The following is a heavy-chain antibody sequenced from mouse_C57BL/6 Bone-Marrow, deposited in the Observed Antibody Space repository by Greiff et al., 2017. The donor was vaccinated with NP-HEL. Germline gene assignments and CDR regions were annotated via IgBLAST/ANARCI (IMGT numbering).Heavy chain of an antibody. CDR1: EYEFPSHD. D-gene: IGHD2-4*01. CDR3: ARPRSTMITSFDY. CDR2: INSDGGST. J-gene: IGHJ2*01. V-gene: IGHV5-2*01. Sequence: EVNLVESGGGLVQPGESLKLSCESNEYEFPSHDMSWVRKTPEKRLELVAAINSDGGSTYYPDTMERRFIISRDNTKKTLYLQMGSLRSEDTALYYCARPRSTMITSFDYWGQGTTLTVSS.